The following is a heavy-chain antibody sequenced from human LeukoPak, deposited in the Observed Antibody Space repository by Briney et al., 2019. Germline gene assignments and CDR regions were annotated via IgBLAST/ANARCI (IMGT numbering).Heavy chain of an antibody. D-gene: IGHD5-12*01. J-gene: IGHJ4*02. CDR1: GGPISSYY. CDR3: ARDPGYGVDY. CDR2: IYYSGST. V-gene: IGHV4-59*01. Sequence: PSETLSLTCTVSGGPISSYYWSWIRQPPGKGLEWIGYIYYSGSTNYNPSLKSRVTISVDTSKNQFSLKLSSVTAADTAVYYCARDPGYGVDYWGQGTLVTVSS.